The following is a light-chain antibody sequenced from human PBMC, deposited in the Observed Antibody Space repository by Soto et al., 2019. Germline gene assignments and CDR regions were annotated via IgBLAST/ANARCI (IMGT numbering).Light chain of an antibody. J-gene: IGKJ5*01. V-gene: IGKV2-28*01. CDR2: LGF. CDR1: QSLMFSNGDNY. Sequence: EIVMTQFPLSLPVTPGEPASISCRSSQSLMFSNGDNYVDWYLQKPGQSPHLLIYLGFNRASGVPDRFSGSGSGTDFTLTVGRLEPEDFAVYFCQQYGTSPVTFGQGTRLEIK. CDR3: QQYGTSPVT.